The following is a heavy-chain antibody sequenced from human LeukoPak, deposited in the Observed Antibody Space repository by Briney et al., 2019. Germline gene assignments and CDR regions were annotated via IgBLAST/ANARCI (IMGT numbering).Heavy chain of an antibody. CDR2: IGADSVIK. D-gene: IGHD4-23*01. V-gene: IGHV3-23*01. CDR1: GFTFSKNA. Sequence: GKSLRLSCTVSGFTFSKNAVTWVRQAPGKGLEWVSVIGADSVIKEYADSVKGRFTISRDNSRETLYLQMNSLRAEDSAIYYCAKYAPPTTVATRWFDSWGQGTLVTVSS. J-gene: IGHJ5*01. CDR3: AKYAPPTTVATRWFDS.